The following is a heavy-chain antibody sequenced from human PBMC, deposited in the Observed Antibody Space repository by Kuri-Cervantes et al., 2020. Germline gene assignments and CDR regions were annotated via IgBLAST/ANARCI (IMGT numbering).Heavy chain of an antibody. Sequence: GSLRLSCSISSGSISTYYWSWIRQPPGKGLEWIGDIVNTGSTNYRPSLKSRVIMSVDTSKNQFSLRLSSVTAADTAVYYCARQNQLVINAFEKWGQGTMVTVSS. J-gene: IGHJ3*02. V-gene: IGHV4-59*01. D-gene: IGHD1-1*01. CDR1: SGSISTYY. CDR3: ARQNQLVINAFEK. CDR2: IVNTGST.